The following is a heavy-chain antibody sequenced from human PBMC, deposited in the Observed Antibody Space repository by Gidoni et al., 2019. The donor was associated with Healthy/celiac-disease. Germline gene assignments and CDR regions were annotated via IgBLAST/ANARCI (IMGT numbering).Heavy chain of an antibody. CDR1: GFTFSSYS. J-gene: IGHJ6*02. Sequence: EVQLVESGGGLVKPGGSLRLSCAASGFTFSSYSMNWVRQAPGKGLEWVSSISSSSSYIYYADSVKGRFTISRDNAKNSLYLQMNSLRAEDTAVYYCARDRDDSYGMDVWGQGTTVTVSS. CDR2: ISSSSSYI. D-gene: IGHD3-3*01. V-gene: IGHV3-21*01. CDR3: ARDRDDSYGMDV.